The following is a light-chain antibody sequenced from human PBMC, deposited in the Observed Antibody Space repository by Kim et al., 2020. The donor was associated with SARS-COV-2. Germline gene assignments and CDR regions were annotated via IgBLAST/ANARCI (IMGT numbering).Light chain of an antibody. V-gene: IGKV4-1*01. CDR3: QQYYSTPRT. CDR2: WAS. J-gene: IGKJ1*01. CDR1: QSVLYSSNNKNY. Sequence: ATVNCKSSQSVLYSSNNKNYLAWYQQKPGQPPKLLIYWASTRESGVPDRFSGSGSGTDFTLTISSLQAEDVAVYYCQQYYSTPRTFGQGTKVDIK.